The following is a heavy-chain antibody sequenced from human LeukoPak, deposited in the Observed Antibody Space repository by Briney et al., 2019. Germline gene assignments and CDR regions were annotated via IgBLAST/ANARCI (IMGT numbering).Heavy chain of an antibody. Sequence: SETLSLTCAVYGGSFSGYYWSWIRQPPGKGLEWIGEINHSGSTNYNPSLKSRVTILVDTSKNQFSLKLSSVTAADTAVYYCARYKGSSSWSYPFDYWGQGTLVTVSS. D-gene: IGHD6-13*01. CDR2: INHSGST. V-gene: IGHV4-34*01. J-gene: IGHJ4*02. CDR3: ARYKGSSSWSYPFDY. CDR1: GGSFSGYY.